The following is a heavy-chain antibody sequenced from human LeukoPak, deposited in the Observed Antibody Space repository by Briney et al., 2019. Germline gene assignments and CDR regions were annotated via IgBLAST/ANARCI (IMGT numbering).Heavy chain of an antibody. D-gene: IGHD1/OR15-1a*01. CDR3: ARQHWNNKLDNWFDP. V-gene: IGHV4-4*07. CDR1: GGSISSYY. J-gene: IGHJ5*02. Sequence: PSETLSLTCTVSGGSISSYYWSWIRQPAGKGLEWIGRIYTSGSTNYIPSLKSRVTMSVDTSKNQFSLKLSSVTAADTAVYYCARQHWNNKLDNWFDPWGQGTLVTVSS. CDR2: IYTSGST.